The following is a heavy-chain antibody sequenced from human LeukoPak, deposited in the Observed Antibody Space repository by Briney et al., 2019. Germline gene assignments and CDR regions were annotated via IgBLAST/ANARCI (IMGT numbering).Heavy chain of an antibody. J-gene: IGHJ6*03. CDR3: ARTGGGFYFYYYMDV. V-gene: IGHV4-39*07. Sequence: SETLSLTCTVSGGSIRSSSYNWGWIRQPPGKGLEWIGSIHYTGSTYYNPSLKSRVTISVDTSKNQFSLKLTSVTAADTAVYYCARTGGGFYFYYYMDVWGKGTTVTVSS. D-gene: IGHD3-16*01. CDR2: IHYTGST. CDR1: GGSIRSSSYN.